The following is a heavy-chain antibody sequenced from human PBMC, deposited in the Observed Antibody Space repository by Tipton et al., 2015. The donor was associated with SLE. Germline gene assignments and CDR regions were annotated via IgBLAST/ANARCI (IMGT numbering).Heavy chain of an antibody. J-gene: IGHJ6*02. Sequence: TLSLTCTVSGGSISSYYWTWIRQPPGRGLEWIGYIYYSGTTNSNPSLKSRVTISVDTSKNQFSLKLTSVTAADTAVYYCARLREGYYYYYDMDVWGQGTTVTVSS. CDR3: ARLREGYYYYYDMDV. CDR1: GGSISSYY. D-gene: IGHD1-26*01. V-gene: IGHV4-59*01. CDR2: IYYSGTT.